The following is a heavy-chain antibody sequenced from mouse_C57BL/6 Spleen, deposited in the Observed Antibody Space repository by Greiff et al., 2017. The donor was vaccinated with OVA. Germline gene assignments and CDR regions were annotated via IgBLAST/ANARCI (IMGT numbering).Heavy chain of an antibody. D-gene: IGHD2-3*01. CDR2: FHPYNDDT. V-gene: IGHV1-47*01. J-gene: IGHJ4*01. CDR1: GYTFTTYP. CDR3: ARKDDGYSYAMDY. Sequence: VKLMESGAELVKPGASVKMSCKASGYTFTTYPIEWMKQNHGKSLEWIGNFHPYNDDTKYNEKFKGKATLTVEKSSSTVYLELSRLTSDDSAVYYCARKDDGYSYAMDYWGQGTSVTVSS.